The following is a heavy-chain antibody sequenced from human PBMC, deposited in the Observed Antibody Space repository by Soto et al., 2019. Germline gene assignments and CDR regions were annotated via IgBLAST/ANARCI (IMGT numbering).Heavy chain of an antibody. CDR2: ISSSSSYI. CDR3: ARALDFWSPMDV. Sequence: GGSLRLSCAASGFTFSSYSMNWVRQSPGKGLEWVSSISSSSSYIYYADSVKGRFTISRDNAKSSLYLQMNSLRAEDTAVYYCARALDFWSPMDVWGQGTTVTVSS. CDR1: GFTFSSYS. V-gene: IGHV3-21*01. J-gene: IGHJ6*02. D-gene: IGHD3-3*01.